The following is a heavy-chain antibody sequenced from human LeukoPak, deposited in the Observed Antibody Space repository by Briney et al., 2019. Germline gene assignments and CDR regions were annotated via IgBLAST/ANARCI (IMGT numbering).Heavy chain of an antibody. V-gene: IGHV1-2*02. CDR2: INPNSGGT. CDR3: ARGALAQPFYYYMDV. Sequence: ASVKVSCKASGYTFTGYYMHWVRQAPGQGLEWMGWINPNSGGTNYAQKFQGRVTMTRDTSISTAYMELRSLTSDDTAVYYCARGALAQPFYYYMDVWGKGTTVTVSS. J-gene: IGHJ6*03. CDR1: GYTFTGYY. D-gene: IGHD3-3*02.